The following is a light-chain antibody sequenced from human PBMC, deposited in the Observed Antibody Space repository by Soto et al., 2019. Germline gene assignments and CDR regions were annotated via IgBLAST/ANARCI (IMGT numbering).Light chain of an antibody. V-gene: IGKV1-12*01. Sequence: DIQMTQSPSSVSASVGDRVTITCRARQGISSWLAWYQQKPGKHPTLLIYAASSLQSGVPSRFSGSGSGTDFTLTVSSLQSEYFASYYCQQADSFPLTFGGGTKVEIK. CDR1: QGISSW. J-gene: IGKJ4*01. CDR2: AAS. CDR3: QQADSFPLT.